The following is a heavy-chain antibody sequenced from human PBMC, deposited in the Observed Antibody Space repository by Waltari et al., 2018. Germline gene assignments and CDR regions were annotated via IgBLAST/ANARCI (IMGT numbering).Heavy chain of an antibody. J-gene: IGHJ4*02. CDR1: GFTCLRST. CDR2: MSSTSTWK. V-gene: IGHV3-21*01. Sequence: EVVLVGSVGGPFRPGGSLLLSWVASGFTCLRSTMLWVRQAPGMGLEWVSVMSSTSTWKHSADSVKGRFSISRDNAKNSLYLQMDSLRAEDTAVYYCASKTYCTNGLCPFDYWGQGTLVTVSS. CDR3: ASKTYCTNGLCPFDY. D-gene: IGHD2-8*01.